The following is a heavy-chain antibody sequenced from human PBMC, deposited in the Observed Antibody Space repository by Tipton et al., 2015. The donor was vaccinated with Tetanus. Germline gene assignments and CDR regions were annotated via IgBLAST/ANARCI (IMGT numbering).Heavy chain of an antibody. Sequence: TLSLTCSVSGGSLRSGDHYWSWIRQPPGKGLEWIGSAYYSGSTYYNPSLKSRVTISVDTSKNQFSLELSSVTAADTAVYYCARHSSLKALNYWGQGTLVTASS. CDR3: ARHSSLKALNY. J-gene: IGHJ4*02. CDR2: AYYSGST. CDR1: GGSLRSGDHY. V-gene: IGHV4-39*01. D-gene: IGHD3-9*01.